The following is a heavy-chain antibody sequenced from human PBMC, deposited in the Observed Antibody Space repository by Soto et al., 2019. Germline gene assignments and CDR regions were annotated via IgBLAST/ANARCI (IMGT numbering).Heavy chain of an antibody. D-gene: IGHD6-19*01. Sequence: ASVKVSCKVSGYTLTELSMHWVRQAPGKGLEWMGGFDPEDGETIYAQKFQGRVTMTGDTSTDTAYMELSSLRSEGTAVYYCATDNSQYSSAFLGYWGQGTLVTVSS. V-gene: IGHV1-24*01. J-gene: IGHJ4*02. CDR1: GYTLTELS. CDR2: FDPEDGET. CDR3: ATDNSQYSSAFLGY.